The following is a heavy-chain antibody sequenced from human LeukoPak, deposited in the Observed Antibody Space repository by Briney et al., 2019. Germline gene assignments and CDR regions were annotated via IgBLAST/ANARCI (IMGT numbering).Heavy chain of an antibody. CDR1: GYTFTSYD. D-gene: IGHD2-2*01. V-gene: IGHV1-8*01. CDR3: ARSFHCSSTSCYTFYYYYYGMDV. Sequence: EASVKVSCKASGYTFTSYDINWVRQATGQGLEWMGWMYPNSGNTGYAQKFQGRVTMTRNTSISTAYMELSSLRSEDTAVYYCARSFHCSSTSCYTFYYYYYGMDVWGQGTTVTVSS. CDR2: MYPNSGNT. J-gene: IGHJ6*02.